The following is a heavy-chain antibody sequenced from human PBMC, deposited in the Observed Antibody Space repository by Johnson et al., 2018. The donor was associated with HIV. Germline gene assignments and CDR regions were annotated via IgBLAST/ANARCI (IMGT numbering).Heavy chain of an antibody. Sequence: VQLVESGGGVVQPGRSLRLSCAASGFIFSNYWMSWVRQAPGKGLEWLANIKEDGSEDYYVDSLKGRFTISRDNAKNSLYLQMDSLRAGDSAVYYCARDGVYSSPHDAFDIWGQGTMVTVSP. V-gene: IGHV3-7*05. D-gene: IGHD6-13*01. J-gene: IGHJ3*02. CDR3: ARDGVYSSPHDAFDI. CDR1: GFIFSNYW. CDR2: IKEDGSED.